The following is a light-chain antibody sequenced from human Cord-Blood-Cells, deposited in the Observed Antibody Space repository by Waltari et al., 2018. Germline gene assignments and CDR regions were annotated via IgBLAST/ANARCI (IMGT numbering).Light chain of an antibody. CDR1: SSDVVGYNS. CDR2: DVS. J-gene: IGLJ3*02. Sequence: ALTQPASVSGSPGQSITIPCTGTSSDVVGYNSVSWYQQHSGKAPKLMIYDVSNRPSGVSNRFSGSKSGNTASLTISGLQAEDEADYYCSSYTSSSTEFGGGTKLTVL. V-gene: IGLV2-14*03. CDR3: SSYTSSSTE.